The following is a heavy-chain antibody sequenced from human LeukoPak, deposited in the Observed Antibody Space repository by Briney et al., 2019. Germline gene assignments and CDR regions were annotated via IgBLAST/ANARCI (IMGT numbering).Heavy chain of an antibody. CDR2: ISSSSSYI. CDR1: GFTSSIYN. J-gene: IGHJ3*02. Sequence: GGSLRLSCAASGFTSSIYNMNWVRQGPGKGLEWVSSISSSSSYIYYADSVKGRFTISRDNAKNSLYLQMSSLRVEDTAVYYCARDRSLTPPYYDILTDSGAFDIWGQGTMVTVSS. V-gene: IGHV3-21*01. CDR3: ARDRSLTPPYYDILTDSGAFDI. D-gene: IGHD3-9*01.